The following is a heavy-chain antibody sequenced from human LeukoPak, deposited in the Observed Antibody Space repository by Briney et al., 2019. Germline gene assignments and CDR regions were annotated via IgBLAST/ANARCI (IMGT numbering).Heavy chain of an antibody. V-gene: IGHV4-59*01. CDR3: ARGRVSSSSWYSTYYYYFYMDV. J-gene: IGHJ6*03. Sequence: SETLSLTCSVSGDSITGYSWSWIRQTPGKGQEWIGYIYYNGDTHYNPSLNSRVTISRDTSKNHFSLELSSVTAADTAVYFCARGRVSSSSWYSTYYYYFYMDVWGKGTTVTVSS. CDR2: IYYNGDT. CDR1: GDSITGYS. D-gene: IGHD6-13*01.